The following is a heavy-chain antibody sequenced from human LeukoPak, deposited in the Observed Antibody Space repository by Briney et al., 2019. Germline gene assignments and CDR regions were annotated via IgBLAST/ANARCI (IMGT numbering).Heavy chain of an antibody. V-gene: IGHV4-4*07. CDR3: ARDRSSWNYFDY. J-gene: IGHJ4*02. CDR1: GGSISSYY. D-gene: IGHD6-13*01. CDR2: IYTSGST. Sequence: SETLSLTCTISGGSISSYYWSWIRQPAGKGLEWIGRIYTSGSTNYNPSLKSRVTMSVDTSKNQFSLKLSSVTAADTAVYYCARDRSSWNYFDYWGQGTLVTVSS.